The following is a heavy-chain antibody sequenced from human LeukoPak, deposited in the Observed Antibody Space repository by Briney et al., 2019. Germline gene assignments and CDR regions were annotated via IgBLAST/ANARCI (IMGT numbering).Heavy chain of an antibody. CDR1: GYTFTGYY. Sequence: ASVKVSCKASGYTFTGYYMHWVRQAPGQGLEWMGWINPNSGGTNYAQKFQGRVTMTRDTSISTAYMELSRLRSDDTAVYCCARVYCSGGSCYLGGYWGQGTLVTVSS. CDR3: ARVYCSGGSCYLGGY. D-gene: IGHD2-15*01. CDR2: INPNSGGT. J-gene: IGHJ4*02. V-gene: IGHV1-2*02.